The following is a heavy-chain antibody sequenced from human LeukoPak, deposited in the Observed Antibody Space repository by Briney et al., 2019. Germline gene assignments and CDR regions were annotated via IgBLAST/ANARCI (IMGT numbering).Heavy chain of an antibody. Sequence: PGGSLRLSCAASGFTFSSYSMNWVRQAPGKGLEWVSSISSSSSYIYYADSVKGRFTISRDNAKNSLYLQMNSLRAEDTAVYYCARDDKDYYGSGSYEYYYYYYGMDVWGQGTTVTVSS. CDR2: ISSSSSYI. CDR1: GFTFSSYS. D-gene: IGHD3-10*01. CDR3: ARDDKDYYGSGSYEYYYYYYGMDV. V-gene: IGHV3-21*01. J-gene: IGHJ6*02.